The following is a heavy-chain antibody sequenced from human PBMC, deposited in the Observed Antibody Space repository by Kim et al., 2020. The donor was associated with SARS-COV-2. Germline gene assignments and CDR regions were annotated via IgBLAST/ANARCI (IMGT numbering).Heavy chain of an antibody. V-gene: IGHV4-59*01. D-gene: IGHD1-26*01. CDR3: ARRARVGAQDY. Sequence: TNYNPSLKSRVTISVDTSKNQFSLKLSSVTAADTAVYYCARRARVGAQDYWGQGTLVTVSS. J-gene: IGHJ4*02. CDR2: T.